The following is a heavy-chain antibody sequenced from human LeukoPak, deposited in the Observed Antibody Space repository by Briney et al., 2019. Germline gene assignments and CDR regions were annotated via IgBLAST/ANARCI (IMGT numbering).Heavy chain of an antibody. V-gene: IGHV4-59*01. CDR1: GGSISSYY. D-gene: IGHD2-2*01. J-gene: IGHJ4*02. CDR2: IYYSGST. Sequence: SETLSLTCTVSGGSISSYYWSWIRQPPGKGLEWIGYIYYSGSTNYNPSLKSRVTISVDTSRNQFSLKLSSVTAADTAVYYCARVISVRYCSSASCYPDSWGQGTLVTVSS. CDR3: ARVISVRYCSSASCYPDS.